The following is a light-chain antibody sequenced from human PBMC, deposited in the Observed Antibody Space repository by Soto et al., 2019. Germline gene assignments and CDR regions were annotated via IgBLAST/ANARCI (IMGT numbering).Light chain of an antibody. Sequence: DIQMTQSPSTLSASVGDRVTINCRASQSISSWLAWYQQKPGKAPKLLIYKASSLESGVPSRFSGSGSGTEFTLTISSLQPDDFATYYCQQYNNSPWTFGQGTKVEIK. CDR2: KAS. V-gene: IGKV1-5*03. J-gene: IGKJ1*01. CDR1: QSISSW. CDR3: QQYNNSPWT.